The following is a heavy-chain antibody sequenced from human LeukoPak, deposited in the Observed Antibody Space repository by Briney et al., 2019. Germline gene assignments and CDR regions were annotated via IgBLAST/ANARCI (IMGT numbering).Heavy chain of an antibody. CDR1: GYTFTGYY. Sequence: ASVKVSCKASGYTFTGYYMHWVRQAPGQGLEWMGWINPNGGGTNYAQKFQGRVTMTRDTSISTAYMELSRLRSDDTAVYYCARRKSGRGSPFDYWGQGTQVTVSS. V-gene: IGHV1-2*02. D-gene: IGHD1-26*01. CDR2: INPNGGGT. CDR3: ARRKSGRGSPFDY. J-gene: IGHJ4*02.